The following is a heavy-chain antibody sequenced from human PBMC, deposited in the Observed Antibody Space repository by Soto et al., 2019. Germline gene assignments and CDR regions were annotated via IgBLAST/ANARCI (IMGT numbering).Heavy chain of an antibody. CDR2: INHSGST. J-gene: IGHJ1*01. D-gene: IGHD2-15*01. V-gene: IGHV4-34*01. Sequence: SETLSLTCAVYGGSFSGYYWSWIRQPPGKGLEWIGEINHSGSTNYNPSLKSRVTISVDTSKNQFSLKLSSVTAADTAVYYCARGRRVVVAARGYFQHWGQGTLVTVSS. CDR3: ARGRRVVVAARGYFQH. CDR1: GGSFSGYY.